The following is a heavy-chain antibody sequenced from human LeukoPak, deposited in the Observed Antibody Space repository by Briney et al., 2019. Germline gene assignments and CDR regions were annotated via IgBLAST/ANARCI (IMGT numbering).Heavy chain of an antibody. CDR3: ARIYCSSTSCHRAYSDY. V-gene: IGHV1-46*01. CDR2: INPSGGST. CDR1: GYTFTSYY. D-gene: IGHD2-2*01. J-gene: IGHJ4*02. Sequence: GASVKVSCKASGYTFTSYYMHWVRQAPGQGLEWMGIINPSGGSTSYAQKFQGRVTMTRDMSTSTVYMELSSLRSEDTAVYYCARIYCSSTSCHRAYSDYWGQGTLVTVSS.